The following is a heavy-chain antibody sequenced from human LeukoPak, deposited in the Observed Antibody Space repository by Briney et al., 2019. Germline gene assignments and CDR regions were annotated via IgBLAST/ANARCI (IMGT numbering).Heavy chain of an antibody. CDR2: IYYSGST. V-gene: IGHV4-59*01. CDR1: GASISSYY. Sequence: RTSETLSLTCTVSGASISSYYWSWIRQPPGKGLEWIGYIYYSGSTNYNPSLKSRVTISVDTSKNQFSLKLSSVTAADTAVYYCARVLRGVSTSFDYWGQGTLVTVSS. D-gene: IGHD3-10*01. J-gene: IGHJ4*02. CDR3: ARVLRGVSTSFDY.